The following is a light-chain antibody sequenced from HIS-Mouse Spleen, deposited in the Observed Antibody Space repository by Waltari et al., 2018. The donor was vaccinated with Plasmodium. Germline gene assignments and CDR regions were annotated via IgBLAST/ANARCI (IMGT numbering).Light chain of an antibody. J-gene: IGKJ2*01. V-gene: IGKV2-30*02. CDR2: KVS. CDR1: QSLVHSDGNTY. Sequence: VVMTQSQLSLPVTLGQPASISCRSRQSLVHSDGNTYLNWFQQRPGQSPRRLIYKVSNRDSGVPDRFSGSESGTDFTLKISRVEAEDVGVYYCMQGTHWPPYTFGQGTKLEIK. CDR3: MQGTHWPPYT.